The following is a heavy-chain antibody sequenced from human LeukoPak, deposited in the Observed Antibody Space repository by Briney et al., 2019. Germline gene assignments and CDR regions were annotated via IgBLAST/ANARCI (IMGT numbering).Heavy chain of an antibody. V-gene: IGHV4-34*01. J-gene: IGHJ4*02. CDR2: INHSGST. D-gene: IGHD6-13*01. Sequence: PSETLSLTCAVYGGSFSGYYWSWIRQPPGKGLEWIGEINHSGSTNYNPSLKSRVTISVDTSKNQFSLKLSSVTAADTAVYYCARGAGIAAAGPFDYWGQGTLVTVSS. CDR1: GGSFSGYY. CDR3: ARGAGIAAAGPFDY.